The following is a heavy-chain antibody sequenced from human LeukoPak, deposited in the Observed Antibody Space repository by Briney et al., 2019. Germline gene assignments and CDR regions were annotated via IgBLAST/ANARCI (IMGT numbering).Heavy chain of an antibody. CDR1: GFTFSSYG. Sequence: PGGSLRLSCAASGFTFSSYGMHWVRQAPGKGLEWVAVIWYDGSNKYYADSVKGRFTISRDNSKNTLYLQMNSLRAEDTAVYYCAKDYYYDSSGFYDMDVWGQGTTVTVSS. D-gene: IGHD3-22*01. CDR3: AKDYYYDSSGFYDMDV. J-gene: IGHJ6*02. CDR2: IWYDGSNK. V-gene: IGHV3-30*02.